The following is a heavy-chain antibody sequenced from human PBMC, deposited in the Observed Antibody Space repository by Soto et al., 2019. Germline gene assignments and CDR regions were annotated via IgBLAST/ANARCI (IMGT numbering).Heavy chain of an antibody. V-gene: IGHV1-3*01. CDR3: ARDLAEPPWRITMVRGVIGRNWFDP. D-gene: IGHD3-10*01. CDR1: GYTFTSYA. J-gene: IGHJ5*02. Sequence: ASVKVSCKASGYTFTSYAMHWVRQAPGQRLEWMGWINAGNGNTKYSQKFQGRVTITRDTSASTAYIELSSLRSEDTAVYYCARDLAEPPWRITMVRGVIGRNWFDPWGQGTLVTVSS. CDR2: INAGNGNT.